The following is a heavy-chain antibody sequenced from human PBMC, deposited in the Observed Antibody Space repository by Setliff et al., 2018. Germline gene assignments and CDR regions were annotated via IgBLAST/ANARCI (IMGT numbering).Heavy chain of an antibody. Sequence: ASVKVSCKASGGTFNSYAISWVRQAPGQGLEWMGGIIPIFGSANYARKFQGRATVTTDTSTNTAYMELRSLRSDDTAVYYCARGPVDFVVVPAAAVFDFWGQGTLVTVSS. V-gene: IGHV1-69*05. CDR1: GGTFNSYA. J-gene: IGHJ4*02. D-gene: IGHD2-2*03. CDR3: ARGPVDFVVVPAAAVFDF. CDR2: IIPIFGSA.